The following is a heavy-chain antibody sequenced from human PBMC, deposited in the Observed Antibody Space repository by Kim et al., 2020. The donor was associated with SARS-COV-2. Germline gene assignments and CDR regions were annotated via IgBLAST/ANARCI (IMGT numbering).Heavy chain of an antibody. V-gene: IGHV3-30*18. J-gene: IGHJ6*01. Sequence: GGSLRLSCAASGFTFSSYGMHWVRQAPGKGLEWVAVISYDGSNKYYADSVKGRFTISRDNSKNTLYLQMNSLRAEDTAVYYCAKGSEWLLWAPPYNYYG. CDR3: AKGSEWLLWAPPYNYYG. D-gene: IGHD3-3*01. CDR2: ISYDGSNK. CDR1: GFTFSSYG.